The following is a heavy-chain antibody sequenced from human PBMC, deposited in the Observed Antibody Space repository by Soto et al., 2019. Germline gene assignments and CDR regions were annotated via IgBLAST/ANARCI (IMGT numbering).Heavy chain of an antibody. V-gene: IGHV5-10-1*01. CDR1: GYSLATYW. Sequence: GESLKISCKSSGYSLATYWITWVRQMPGKGLEWMGRIDPSDSYINYSPSFQGRVTISADKSLNTAYLQWSSLEASDTAMYYCARLGDCSGGSCFSRYYYHGMDVWGQGTTVTVSS. CDR3: ARLGDCSGGSCFSRYYYHGMDV. J-gene: IGHJ6*02. CDR2: IDPSDSYI. D-gene: IGHD2-15*01.